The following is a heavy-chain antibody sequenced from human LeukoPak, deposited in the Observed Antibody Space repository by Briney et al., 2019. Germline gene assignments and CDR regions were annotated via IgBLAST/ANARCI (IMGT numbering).Heavy chain of an antibody. CDR1: GFTFSSYW. CDR3: AKDNYYGSGSSDY. Sequence: PGGSLTLACAAYGFTFSSYWMSWDRHPQGKGLERVANIKQDGSEKYYADSVKGRFTISRDNAKNTLYLQMNSLRAEDTAVYYCAKDNYYGSGSSDYWGQGTLVTVFS. J-gene: IGHJ4*02. CDR2: IKQDGSEK. V-gene: IGHV3-7*04. D-gene: IGHD3-10*01.